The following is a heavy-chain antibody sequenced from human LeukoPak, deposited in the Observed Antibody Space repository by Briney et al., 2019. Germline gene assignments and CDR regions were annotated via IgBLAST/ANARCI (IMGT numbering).Heavy chain of an antibody. J-gene: IGHJ4*02. CDR2: ISASNGNT. CDR1: GYSFSIFG. Sequence: ASVKVSCKASGYSFSIFGISWVRQAPGQGLEWMGWISASNGNTKYVQKLQGRVTMTTDTSTSTAYMELRSLTSDDTAVYYCARAGATVTTHYDYWGQGTLVTVSS. V-gene: IGHV1-18*01. CDR3: ARAGATVTTHYDY. D-gene: IGHD4-17*01.